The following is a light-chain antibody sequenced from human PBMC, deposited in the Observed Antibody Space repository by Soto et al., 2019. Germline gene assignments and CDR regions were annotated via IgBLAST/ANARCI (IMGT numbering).Light chain of an antibody. J-gene: IGLJ2*01. V-gene: IGLV1-51*01. CDR3: GTWDNSLTAEV. CDR1: SSNIGHNY. CDR2: ENY. Sequence: SVLTQPPSVSAAPGQKVTISCSGSSSNIGHNYVSWYQQLPGTAPKLLIFENYKRPSGIPDRFSGSKSGTSATLGITGLQTGDEADYYCGTWDNSLTAEVFGGGTKLTVL.